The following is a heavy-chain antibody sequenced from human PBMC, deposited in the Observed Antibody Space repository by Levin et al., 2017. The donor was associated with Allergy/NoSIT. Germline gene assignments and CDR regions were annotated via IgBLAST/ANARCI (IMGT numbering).Heavy chain of an antibody. D-gene: IGHD3/OR15-3a*01. Sequence: GESLKISCKGSGYSFISYWIAWVRQTPGKGLEWMGSIYPGDSYTKYSPPFLGQVTISVDKSISTAYLQWNSLKASDTAIYYCASDFHYDNGMDVWGQGTTVTVSS. V-gene: IGHV5-51*01. CDR1: GYSFISYW. J-gene: IGHJ6*02. CDR3: ASDFHYDNGMDV. CDR2: IYPGDSYT.